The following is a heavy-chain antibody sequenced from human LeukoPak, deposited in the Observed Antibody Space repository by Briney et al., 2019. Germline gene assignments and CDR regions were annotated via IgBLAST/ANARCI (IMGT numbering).Heavy chain of an antibody. CDR2: IYYSGST. Sequence: SETLSLTCTGSGGSISSGDYYGMWTRQPPGKGLEGIGYIYYSGSTYYNPSLESRVTKAVDTSKNQLSLRLSSVPAADTAVYYCARDLYQDWFDPWGQGTLVTVSS. D-gene: IGHD2-8*01. J-gene: IGHJ5*02. CDR3: ARDLYQDWFDP. V-gene: IGHV4-30-4*01. CDR1: GGSISSGDYY.